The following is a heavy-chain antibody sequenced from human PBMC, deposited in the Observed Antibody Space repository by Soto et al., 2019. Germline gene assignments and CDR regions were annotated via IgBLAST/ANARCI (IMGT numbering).Heavy chain of an antibody. J-gene: IGHJ5*02. CDR2: INHSGNT. CDR3: SRRAPEGFDP. V-gene: IGHV4-39*01. Sequence: LSLTCAVSGGSIGTSAYYWGWIRQAPGKGLKWIGSINHSGNTYLSPSLKDRVTMSVDTSKNSFSLKLRSATAADTGLYYCSRRAPEGFDPWGQGTLVTAPQ. CDR1: GGSIGTSAYY.